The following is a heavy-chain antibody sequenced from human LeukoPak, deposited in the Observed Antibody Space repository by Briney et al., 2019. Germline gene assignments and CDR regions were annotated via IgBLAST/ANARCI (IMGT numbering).Heavy chain of an antibody. J-gene: IGHJ6*03. CDR2: IRSKAYGGTT. D-gene: IGHD3-3*01. Sequence: GGSLRLSCTASGFTFGDYVMSWVRQAPGKGLEWVGFIRSKAYGGTTEYAASVKGRFTISRDDSKSIAYLQMNSLKTEDTAVYYCTSNFGFPYYYYYMDVWGKGTTVTVSS. CDR3: TSNFGFPYYYYYMDV. CDR1: GFTFGDYV. V-gene: IGHV3-49*04.